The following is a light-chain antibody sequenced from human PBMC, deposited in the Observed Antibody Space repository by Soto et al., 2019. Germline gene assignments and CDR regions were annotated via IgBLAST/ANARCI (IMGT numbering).Light chain of an antibody. V-gene: IGLV2-14*01. Sequence: QSALTQPASVSGSPGQSITISCTGTNSDVGGYNYVSWYQHHPGKAPKLIIFEVTNRPSGVSNRFSGSKSGNTASLTISGLRAEDEADYHCASFISSGTLCVFGTGTKLTVL. CDR2: EVT. J-gene: IGLJ1*01. CDR3: ASFISSGTLCV. CDR1: NSDVGGYNY.